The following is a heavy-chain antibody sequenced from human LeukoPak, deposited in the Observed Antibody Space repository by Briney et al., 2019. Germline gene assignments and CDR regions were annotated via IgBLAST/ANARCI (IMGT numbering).Heavy chain of an antibody. V-gene: IGHV4-59*12. CDR1: VGSISSYY. CDR3: AIGGITMIVGDEGDAFDI. D-gene: IGHD3-22*01. J-gene: IGHJ3*02. Sequence: SETLSLTCTVSVGSISSYYWSWIRQPPGKGLEWIGYIEYSGSTNYNPSLKSRVTIPVDTSKNQFSLTLSSVTAADTAVFSSAIGGITMIVGDEGDAFDIWGQGTMVTVSS. CDR2: IEYSGST.